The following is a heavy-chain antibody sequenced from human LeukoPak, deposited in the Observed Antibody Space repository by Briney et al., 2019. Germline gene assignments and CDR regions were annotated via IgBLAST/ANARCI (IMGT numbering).Heavy chain of an antibody. Sequence: SETLSLTCSVSGGSVNSYYWSWIRQPPGKGLEWIGYIYTTGRTNYNPSLKSRVTISVDTSKNQFSLKLSSVTAADTAVYYCAKILGSGVWYGFDIWGQGTMVTVFS. V-gene: IGHV4-4*09. D-gene: IGHD7-27*01. CDR1: GGSVNSYY. CDR2: IYTTGRT. J-gene: IGHJ3*02. CDR3: AKILGSGVWYGFDI.